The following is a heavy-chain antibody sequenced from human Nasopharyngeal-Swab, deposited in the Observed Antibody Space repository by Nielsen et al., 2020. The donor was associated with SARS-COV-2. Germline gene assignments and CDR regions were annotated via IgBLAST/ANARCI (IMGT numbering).Heavy chain of an antibody. CDR1: GFTFSSYG. J-gene: IGHJ6*02. V-gene: IGHV3-30*03. CDR2: ISYDGSNK. D-gene: IGHD6-19*01. Sequence: GESLKISCAASGFTFSSYGMHWVRQAPGKGPEWVAVISYDGSNKYYADSVKGRFTISRDNAKNSLYLQMNSLRAEDTALYYCARGGSGWTYYYYGMDVWGQGTTVTVSS. CDR3: ARGGSGWTYYYYGMDV.